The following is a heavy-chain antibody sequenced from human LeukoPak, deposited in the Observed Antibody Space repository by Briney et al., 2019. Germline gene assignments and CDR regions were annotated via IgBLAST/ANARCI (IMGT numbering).Heavy chain of an antibody. CDR2: INHSGST. CDR3: ARPSRGRRRAYYFDY. D-gene: IGHD2-2*01. CDR1: GGSFSGYY. J-gene: IGHJ4*02. V-gene: IGHV4-34*01. Sequence: SETLSLTCAVYGGSFSGYYWSWIRQPPGKGLEWIGEINHSGSTNYNPSLKSRVTISVDTSKNQFSLKLSSVTAADTAVYYCARPSRGRRRAYYFDYWGQGTLVTVSS.